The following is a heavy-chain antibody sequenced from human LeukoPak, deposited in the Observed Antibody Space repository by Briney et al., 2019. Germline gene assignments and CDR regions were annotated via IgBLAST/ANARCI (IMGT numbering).Heavy chain of an antibody. Sequence: SETLSLTCAVYGGSFSGYYWSWIRQPPGKGLEWIGEINHSGSTNYNPSLKSRVTISVDTSKNQFSLKLSSVTAADTAVYYCARDWGTYYYDSSGYSRNPRSYNWFGPWGQGTLVTVSS. CDR3: ARDWGTYYYDSSGYSRNPRSYNWFGP. CDR1: GGSFSGYY. J-gene: IGHJ5*02. D-gene: IGHD3-22*01. V-gene: IGHV4-34*01. CDR2: INHSGST.